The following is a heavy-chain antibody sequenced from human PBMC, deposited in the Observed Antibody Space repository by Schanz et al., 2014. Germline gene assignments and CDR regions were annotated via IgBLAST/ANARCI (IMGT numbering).Heavy chain of an antibody. D-gene: IGHD4-17*01. J-gene: IGHJ3*02. CDR3: AKAMHKDSGGTPQAFDI. Sequence: QVQLVESGGGVVQPGRSLRLSCAASGFTFSSYGMHWVRQAPGKGLEWVAVIWYDGNNKFYADAVKGRFIISRDNSKNTVDLPMNSLRDEDTDLYYCAKAMHKDSGGTPQAFDIWGQGTMVTVSS. CDR1: GFTFSSYG. V-gene: IGHV3-33*06. CDR2: IWYDGNNK.